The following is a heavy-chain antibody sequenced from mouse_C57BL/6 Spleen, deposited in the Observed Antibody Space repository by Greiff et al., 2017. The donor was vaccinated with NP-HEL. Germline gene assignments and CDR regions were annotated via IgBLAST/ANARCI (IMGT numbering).Heavy chain of an antibody. Sequence: VQLQQSGAELVRPGTSVKVSCKASGYAFTNYLIEWVKQRPGQGLEWIGVINPGSGGTNYNEKFKGKATLTADKSSRTAYMQLSSLTSEDSAVYFCARGAAQALDYWGQGTTLTVSS. CDR3: ARGAAQALDY. V-gene: IGHV1-54*01. CDR2: INPGSGGT. J-gene: IGHJ2*01. CDR1: GYAFTNYL. D-gene: IGHD3-2*02.